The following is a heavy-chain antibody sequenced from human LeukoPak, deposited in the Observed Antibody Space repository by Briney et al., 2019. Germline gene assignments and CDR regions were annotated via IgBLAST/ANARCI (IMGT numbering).Heavy chain of an antibody. V-gene: IGHV3-23*01. D-gene: IGHD2-2*01. CDR3: AKDQRKGDIVVVPAVDNWFDP. CDR2: ISGSGGST. CDR1: GFTFSSYA. Sequence: GGSLRLSCAASGFTFSSYAMSWVRQAPGEGLEWVSAISGSGGSTYYADSVKGRFTISRDNSKNTLYLQMNSLRAEDTAVYYCAKDQRKGDIVVVPAVDNWFDPWGQGTLVTVSS. J-gene: IGHJ5*02.